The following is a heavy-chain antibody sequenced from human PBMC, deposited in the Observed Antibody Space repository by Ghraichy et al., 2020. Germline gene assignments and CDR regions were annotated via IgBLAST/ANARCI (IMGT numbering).Heavy chain of an antibody. V-gene: IGHV3-30-3*01. CDR2: ISYDGSNK. CDR1: GFTFSSYA. D-gene: IGHD2-2*01. CDR3: ARAPLGYCSSTSCYGSKAVYGMDV. Sequence: GGSLRLSCAASGFTFSSYAMHWVRQAPGKGLEWVAVISYDGSNKYYADSVKGRFTISRDNSKNTLYLQMNSLRAEDTAVYYCARAPLGYCSSTSCYGSKAVYGMDVWGQGTTVTVSS. J-gene: IGHJ6*02.